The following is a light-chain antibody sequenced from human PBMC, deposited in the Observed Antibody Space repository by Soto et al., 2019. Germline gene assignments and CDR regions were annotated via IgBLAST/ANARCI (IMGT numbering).Light chain of an antibody. CDR3: ETWDINTHVV. CDR2: LEGSGSY. Sequence: QPVLTQSSSASASLGSSVKLTCTLSSGHSTYIIAWHQQQPGKAPRYLMKLEGSGSYNKGSGVPDRFSGSSSGADRCLTISNLQFEDEADYYCETWDINTHVVFGGGTKLTVL. V-gene: IGLV4-60*02. CDR1: SGHSTYI. J-gene: IGLJ2*01.